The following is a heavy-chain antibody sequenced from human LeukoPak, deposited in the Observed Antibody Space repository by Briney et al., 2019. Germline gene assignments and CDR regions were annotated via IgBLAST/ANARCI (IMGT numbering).Heavy chain of an antibody. CDR2: INSDGSST. J-gene: IGHJ6*03. CDR3: ARVGYSSSWYGQLYYYYYYMDV. V-gene: IGHV3-74*01. Sequence: GGSLRLSCAASGFTFSSYWMHWVRHAPGKGLVWVSRINSDGSSTNYADSVKGRFTISRDNAKNTLYLQMNSLRAEDTAVYYCARVGYSSSWYGQLYYYYYYMDVWGKGTTVTVSS. CDR1: GFTFSSYW. D-gene: IGHD6-13*01.